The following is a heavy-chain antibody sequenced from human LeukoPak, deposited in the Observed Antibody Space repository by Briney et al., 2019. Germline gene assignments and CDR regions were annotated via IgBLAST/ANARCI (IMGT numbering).Heavy chain of an antibody. CDR3: AHRRDSSGYQYRYWFAP. CDR2: INWDDQK. V-gene: IGHV2-5*02. Sequence: SGPTLVNPTQTLTQTCIFSGFSLTTSGVGVGWIRQPPGKALEWLALINWDDQKVYSPSLQSRLSITKDTSKNQVVLTMTNVDPVDTATYYCAHRRDSSGYQYRYWFAPWGQGTLVTVSS. J-gene: IGHJ5*02. D-gene: IGHD3-22*01. CDR1: GFSLTTSGVG.